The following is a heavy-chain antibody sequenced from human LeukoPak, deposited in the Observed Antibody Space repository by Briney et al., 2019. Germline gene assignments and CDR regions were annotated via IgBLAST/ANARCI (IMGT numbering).Heavy chain of an antibody. CDR3: AKDGIFFHYYDSSGYSHLDS. J-gene: IGHJ4*02. D-gene: IGHD3-22*01. Sequence: PGGSLRLSCAASGFTFSSYGMHWVRQAPGKGLEWVALIQYDGTNKYYADSVKGRFTISRDNSKNTLYLQMNSLRAEDTAVYYCAKDGIFFHYYDSSGYSHLDSWGQGTLVTVSS. CDR1: GFTFSSYG. CDR2: IQYDGTNK. V-gene: IGHV3-30*02.